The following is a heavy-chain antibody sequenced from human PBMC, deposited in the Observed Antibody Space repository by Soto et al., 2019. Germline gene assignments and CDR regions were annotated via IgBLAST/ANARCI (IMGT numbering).Heavy chain of an antibody. CDR1: GDTISTGGYS. J-gene: IGHJ5*02. D-gene: IGHD4-17*01. V-gene: IGHV4-30-2*01. CDR3: ARAPYGAYVGYFPP. Sequence: QLQLQESGSRLVKSSETLSLTCAVSGDTISTGGYSWAWIRQPPGKPLEWIGHTYHSGNPYYNPSPTSRVXIXVXGXENQFSLKRSSVTAADTAVYYCARAPYGAYVGYFPPWGQGTLATVSS. CDR2: TYHSGNP.